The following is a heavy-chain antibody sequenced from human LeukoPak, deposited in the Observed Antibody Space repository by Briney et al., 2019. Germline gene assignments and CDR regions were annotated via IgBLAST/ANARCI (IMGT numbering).Heavy chain of an antibody. J-gene: IGHJ4*02. Sequence: GASVKVSCKASGYTFTSYDINWVRQAPGQGLEWMGWMNPNSGNTGYAQKFQGRVTMTRNTSISTAYMELSSLRSEDTAVYYCARDDCSSTSCYGDFDYWGQGTLVTVSS. D-gene: IGHD2-2*01. V-gene: IGHV1-8*01. CDR3: ARDDCSSTSCYGDFDY. CDR1: GYTFTSYD. CDR2: MNPNSGNT.